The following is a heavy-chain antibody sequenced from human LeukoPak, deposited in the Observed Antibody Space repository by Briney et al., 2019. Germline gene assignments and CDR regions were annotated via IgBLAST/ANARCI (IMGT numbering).Heavy chain of an antibody. J-gene: IGHJ3*02. CDR1: GYTFTGYY. CDR3: ASENSMVRAFDI. CDR2: INPNSGGT. V-gene: IGHV1-2*02. Sequence: ASVKVSCKASGYTFTGYYMHWVRQAPGQGLEWMGWINPNSGGTNYAQKFQGRVTMTRDTSISTAYMELSRLRSADTAVYYCASENSMVRAFDIWGQGTMVTVSS. D-gene: IGHD3-10*01.